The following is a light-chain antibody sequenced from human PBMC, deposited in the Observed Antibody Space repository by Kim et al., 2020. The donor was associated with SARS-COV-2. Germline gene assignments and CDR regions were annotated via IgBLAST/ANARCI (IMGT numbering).Light chain of an antibody. Sequence: GERVTLARRGSPSYSSNLAWYQQKPGQAPRLLISGASTRATNIPSRFSGSGSGREFTLTITTLQSEDFAIYYCQQYSDWRPITFGQGTRLEIK. V-gene: IGKV3-15*01. CDR2: GAS. J-gene: IGKJ5*01. CDR1: PSYSSN. CDR3: QQYSDWRPIT.